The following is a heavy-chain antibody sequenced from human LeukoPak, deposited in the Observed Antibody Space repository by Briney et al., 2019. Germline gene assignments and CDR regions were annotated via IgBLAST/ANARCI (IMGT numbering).Heavy chain of an antibody. CDR3: ARDRGSNWFDP. V-gene: IGHV3-66*01. CDR1: GFTVSDNY. J-gene: IGHJ5*02. CDR2: LYSGGTT. Sequence: GGSLRLSCAASGFTVSDNYVNWVRQAPGKGLEWVSVLYSGGTTYYADSVQGRFTISRDNSKNTLYLQMNSLRAEDTAVYYCARDRGSNWFDPWGQGTLVTVSS.